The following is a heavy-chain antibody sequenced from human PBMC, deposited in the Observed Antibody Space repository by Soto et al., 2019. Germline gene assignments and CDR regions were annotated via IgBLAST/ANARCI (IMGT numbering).Heavy chain of an antibody. Sequence: QVQLVQSGGEVKKPGASVEVSCRTSGYMFTTYGMSWVRQAPGQGLEWMAWISAYNGNKKYAQKFQGRVTMTTDTFTTTVPMELRNLTSDVTGTYFCARTGGGMAARPLEYWGQGTLVTVSS. CDR2: ISAYNGNK. CDR1: GYMFTTYG. V-gene: IGHV1-18*04. D-gene: IGHD6-6*01. CDR3: ARTGGGMAARPLEY. J-gene: IGHJ4*02.